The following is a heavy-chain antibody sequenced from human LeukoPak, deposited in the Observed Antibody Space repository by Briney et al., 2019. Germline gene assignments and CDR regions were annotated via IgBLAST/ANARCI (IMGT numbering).Heavy chain of an antibody. CDR2: ISSSSSYI. CDR1: GFTFSSYS. D-gene: IGHD3-10*01. Sequence: PGGSLRLSCAASGFTFSSYSMNWVRQAPGKGLEWVSSISSSSSYIYYADSVKGRFTISRDNAKNSLYLQMNSLRAEDTAVYYCARDRLNMVRGVKDRFDHWGQGTLVTVSS. J-gene: IGHJ4*02. CDR3: ARDRLNMVRGVKDRFDH. V-gene: IGHV3-21*01.